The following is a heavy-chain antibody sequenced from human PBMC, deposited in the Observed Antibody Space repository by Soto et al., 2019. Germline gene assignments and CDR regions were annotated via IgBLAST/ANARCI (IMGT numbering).Heavy chain of an antibody. CDR3: ARDFPYYYDSSANWFDP. V-gene: IGHV3-21*01. D-gene: IGHD3-22*01. Sequence: GGSLRLSCAASGFTFSSYSMNWVRQAPGKGLEWVSSISSSSSYIYYADSVKGRFTISRDNAKNSLYLQMNSLRAEDTAVYYCARDFPYYYDSSANWFDPWGQGTLVTVPS. CDR1: GFTFSSYS. J-gene: IGHJ5*02. CDR2: ISSSSSYI.